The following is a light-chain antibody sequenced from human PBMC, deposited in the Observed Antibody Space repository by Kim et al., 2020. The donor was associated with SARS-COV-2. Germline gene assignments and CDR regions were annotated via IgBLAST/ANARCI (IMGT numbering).Light chain of an antibody. J-gene: IGKJ4*01. CDR3: QQYGSSPLT. V-gene: IGKV3-20*01. CDR1: QSVSSDY. CDR2: GAS. Sequence: SPGERATLSCRASQSVSSDYLAWYQQKPAHAPRLLIYGASSRATGIPDRFSGSGSGTDFTLTISRLEPEDFAVYYCQQYGSSPLTFGGGTKVDIK.